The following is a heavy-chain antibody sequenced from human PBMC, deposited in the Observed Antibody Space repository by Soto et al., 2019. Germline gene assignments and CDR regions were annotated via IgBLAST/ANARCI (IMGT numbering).Heavy chain of an antibody. CDR3: ATADMVRGVIRINFPY. D-gene: IGHD3-10*01. Sequence: QVQLVESGGGVVQPGRSLRLSCAASGFTFSSYGMHWVRQPPGKGLEWVAVIWYDGSDKYYADSVKGRFTISRDNSKNTLYRPMNKLRAEDTAVYYCATADMVRGVIRINFPYWGQGPLVNVS. CDR1: GFTFSSYG. CDR2: IWYDGSDK. J-gene: IGHJ4*02. V-gene: IGHV3-33*01.